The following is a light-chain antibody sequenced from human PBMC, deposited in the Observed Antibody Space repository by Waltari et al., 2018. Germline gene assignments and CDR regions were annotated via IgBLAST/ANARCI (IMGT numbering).Light chain of an antibody. J-gene: IGLJ3*02. CDR3: QLWDSSTEYPV. CDR2: DVS. Sequence: SYVLTQPPSVSVAPGQTARITCGGDNIGRKSVHGYQRKAGQAPLLVADDVSDRPSGIPERFSGSNSGNTATLTIGTVEAGDEADYYCQLWDSSTEYPVFGGGTKLTVL. CDR1: NIGRKS. V-gene: IGLV3-21*02.